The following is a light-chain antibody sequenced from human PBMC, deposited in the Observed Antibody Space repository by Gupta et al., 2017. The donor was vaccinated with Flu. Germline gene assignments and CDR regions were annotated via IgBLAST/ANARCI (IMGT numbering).Light chain of an antibody. V-gene: IGLV3-1*01. J-gene: IGLJ1*01. Sequence: YELTQPPSVSVSPGQTASITCSGNKLGDKYASWYQQKPGQSPVLVIYEDNKRPSGIPDRFFGSNSGNTAPLIISGTQAVDEADYYCLGWDSNTLVVFGTGTKVTVL. CDR1: KLGDKY. CDR3: LGWDSNTLVV. CDR2: EDN.